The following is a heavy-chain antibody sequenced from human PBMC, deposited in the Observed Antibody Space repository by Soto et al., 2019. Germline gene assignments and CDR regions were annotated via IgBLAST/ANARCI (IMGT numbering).Heavy chain of an antibody. D-gene: IGHD2-2*01. J-gene: IGHJ3*01. CDR2: LYHSGDT. CDR3: AKTFCSSTSCYWADAFDV. Sequence: SETLSLTCAVSGYSISSGYYWGWIRQPPGKGLEWIGSLYHSGDTYYNPSLKSRVTISVDTSKNQFSLKLSSVTATDTAMYYCAKTFCSSTSCYWADAFDVWGQGTMVTVS. CDR1: GYSISSGYY. V-gene: IGHV4-38-2*01.